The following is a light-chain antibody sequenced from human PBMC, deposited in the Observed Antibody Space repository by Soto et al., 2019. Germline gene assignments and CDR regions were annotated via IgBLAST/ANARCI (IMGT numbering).Light chain of an antibody. Sequence: SALTQPRSVSGSPGQSVTISCTGSSSDVGAYNFASWYQQHPGAAPKLLIYEVDKRPSGVPDRFSGSKSGDRASLTVSGLRPEDEADYHCSAYAGGNIVLFGGGTKLTVL. CDR1: SSDVGAYNF. J-gene: IGLJ2*01. CDR2: EVD. CDR3: SAYAGGNIVL. V-gene: IGLV2-11*01.